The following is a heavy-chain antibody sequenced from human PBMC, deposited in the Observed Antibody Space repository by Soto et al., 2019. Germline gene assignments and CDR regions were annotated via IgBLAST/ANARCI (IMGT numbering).Heavy chain of an antibody. Sequence: SETLSLTCAVSGGSIISGGYSWSWIRQPPGKGLEWIGYIYHSGSTYYNPSLKSRVTISVDRSKNQFSLKLSSVTAADTAVYYCARVGELAYFDYWGQGTLVTVSS. CDR3: ARVGELAYFDY. V-gene: IGHV4-30-2*01. CDR2: IYHSGST. CDR1: GGSIISGGYS. J-gene: IGHJ4*02. D-gene: IGHD3-10*01.